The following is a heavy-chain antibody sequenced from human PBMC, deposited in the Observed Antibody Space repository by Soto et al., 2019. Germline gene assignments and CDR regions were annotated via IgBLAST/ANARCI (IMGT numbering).Heavy chain of an antibody. J-gene: IGHJ6*02. Sequence: HPGGSLRLSCAASGFTFSSYEMNWVRQAPGKGLEWVSYISNSGTTIYYADSVKGRFTISRDNAKNSLYLQMNSLRAEDTAIYHCAVTATSLSFYYYYYPMDVWGQGTTVTVSS. D-gene: IGHD4-4*01. CDR1: GFTFSSYE. CDR2: ISNSGTTI. V-gene: IGHV3-48*03. CDR3: AVTATSLSFYYYYYPMDV.